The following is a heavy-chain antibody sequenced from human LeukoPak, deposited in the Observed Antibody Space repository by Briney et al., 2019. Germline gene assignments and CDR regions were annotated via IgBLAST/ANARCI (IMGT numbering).Heavy chain of an antibody. V-gene: IGHV1-18*01. CDR2: ISAYNGNT. J-gene: IGHJ4*02. D-gene: IGHD4-17*01. CDR1: GYTFTSYG. Sequence: GASVKVSCKASGYTFTSYGISWVRQAPGQGLEWMGWISAYNGNTTYAQQLQGRAPMTTDTSTSTAYMELRSLRSDDTAVYYCARPGHYGDYAHSPPPLDYWGQGTLVTVSS. CDR3: ARPGHYGDYAHSPPPLDY.